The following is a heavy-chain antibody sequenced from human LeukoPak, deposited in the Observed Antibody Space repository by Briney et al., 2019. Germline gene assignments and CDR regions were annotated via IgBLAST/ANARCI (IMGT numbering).Heavy chain of an antibody. CDR3: ARQKWEQQGRDYYFNGLDV. V-gene: IGHV4-4*02. CDR1: VGSISSSKW. J-gene: IGHJ6*02. Sequence: SETLSLTCSVSVGSISSSKWWSWVRQSPVKGLEWIGEIYLYGTTNYNPSFTSRVTMSVDRSRNQFSLKLTSVTAADTAVYYCARQKWEQQGRDYYFNGLDVWGPGTTVIVSS. CDR2: IYLYGTT. D-gene: IGHD1/OR15-1a*01.